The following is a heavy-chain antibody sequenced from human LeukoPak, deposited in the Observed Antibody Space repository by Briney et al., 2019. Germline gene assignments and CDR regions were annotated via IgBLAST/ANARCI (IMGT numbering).Heavy chain of an antibody. CDR2: MNPNSGNT. CDR3: ARVGIAAAGSYWYFDL. J-gene: IGHJ2*01. CDR1: GGTFSSYA. V-gene: IGHV1-8*03. Sequence: ASVKVSCKASGGTFSSYAISWVRQATGQGLEWMGWMNPNSGNTGYAQKFQGRVTITRNTSISTAYMELSSLRSEDTAVYYCARVGIAAAGSYWYFDLWGRGTLVTVSS. D-gene: IGHD6-13*01.